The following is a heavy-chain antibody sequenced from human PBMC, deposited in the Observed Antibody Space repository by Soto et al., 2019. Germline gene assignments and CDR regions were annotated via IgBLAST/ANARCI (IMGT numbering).Heavy chain of an antibody. CDR2: INSDGSST. V-gene: IGHV3-74*01. D-gene: IGHD2-15*01. CDR3: ARGGYCSGGSCYSNYYMDV. Sequence: GGSLRLSCAASGFTLSNYWMHWVRQAPGKGLVWVSRINSDGSSTSYADSVKGRFTISRDNAKNTLYLQMNSLRAEDTAVYYCARGGYCSGGSCYSNYYMDVWGKGTTVTVSS. J-gene: IGHJ6*03. CDR1: GFTLSNYW.